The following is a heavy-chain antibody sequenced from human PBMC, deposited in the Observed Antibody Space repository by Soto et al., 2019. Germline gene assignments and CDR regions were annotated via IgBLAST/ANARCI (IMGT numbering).Heavy chain of an antibody. CDR1: GFTFSSYS. CDR2: ISSSSSTI. J-gene: IGHJ4*02. Sequence: EVQLVESGGGLVQPGGSLRLSCAASGFTFSSYSMNWVRQAPGKGLGWVSYISSSSSTIYYADSVKGRFTISRDNAKNSLYLQMNSLRDEDTAVYYCARDTTMDSSFSRGSDYWGQGTLVTVSS. V-gene: IGHV3-48*02. D-gene: IGHD6-6*01. CDR3: ARDTTMDSSFSRGSDY.